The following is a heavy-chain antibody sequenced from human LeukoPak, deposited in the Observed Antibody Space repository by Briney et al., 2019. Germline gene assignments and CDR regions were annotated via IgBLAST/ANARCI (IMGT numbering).Heavy chain of an antibody. Sequence: SETLSLTCTVSGGSISSYYWSWIRQPPGKGLEWIGNIYYTGSTNYNPSLRSRVTISVDTSNNQFSLKLSSVTAADTAVYYCASGNWYFDLWGRGTLVTVSS. CDR1: GGSISSYY. J-gene: IGHJ2*01. CDR2: IYYTGST. V-gene: IGHV4-59*01. CDR3: ASGNWYFDL.